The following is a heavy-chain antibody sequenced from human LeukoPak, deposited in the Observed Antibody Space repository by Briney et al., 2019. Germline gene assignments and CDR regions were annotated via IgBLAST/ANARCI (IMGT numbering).Heavy chain of an antibody. Sequence: GGSLRLSCAPSVFTDSSNYMRWVRQAPGRGLEGVSVIYSGGDTFYADSVKGRFTISRDNSKNTLYLQMNSLRAEDTAVYYCAGNVGLRSNRPYFNTWGQGTMVTVSS. D-gene: IGHD3-10*01. CDR3: AGNVGLRSNRPYFNT. J-gene: IGHJ5*02. CDR1: VFTDSSNY. V-gene: IGHV3-53*01. CDR2: IYSGGDT.